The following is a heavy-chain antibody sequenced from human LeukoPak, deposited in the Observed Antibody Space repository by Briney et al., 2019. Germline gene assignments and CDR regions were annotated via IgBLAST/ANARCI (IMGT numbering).Heavy chain of an antibody. CDR1: GGSISTAY. V-gene: IGHV4-59*08. D-gene: IGHD1-26*01. CDR2: IHYSGHT. Sequence: TSETLSLTCTVSGGSISTAYWSWIRQPPGKGLEYIAFIHYSGHTNYNPSLKSRVTISIDTSKNQFSLKLSSVTAADTAVYFCARLGKEVTYTAYYLDYWGQGTLVTVSS. J-gene: IGHJ4*02. CDR3: ARLGKEVTYTAYYLDY.